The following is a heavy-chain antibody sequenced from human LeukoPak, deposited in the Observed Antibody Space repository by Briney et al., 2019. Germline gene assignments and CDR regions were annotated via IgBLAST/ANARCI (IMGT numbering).Heavy chain of an antibody. D-gene: IGHD3-10*01. CDR3: ARGGNRFGGFYFDY. CDR2: IHHSGRS. CDR1: ADSLSSGGHY. V-gene: IGHV4-31*03. J-gene: IGHJ4*02. Sequence: SQTLSLTCTVSADSLSSGGHYWAWIRQFSGKGLESIGFIHHSGRSRHNPSLKDRVAISVDTSRKQFALKLSSVTAADTAMYYCARGGNRFGGFYFDYWGQGIQVIVSS.